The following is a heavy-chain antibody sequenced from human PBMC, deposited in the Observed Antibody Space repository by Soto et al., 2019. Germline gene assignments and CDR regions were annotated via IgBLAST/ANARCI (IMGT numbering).Heavy chain of an antibody. J-gene: IGHJ3*02. Sequence: GGSLLLSWVASVFNISSYEMDWVRQALGRGLDLVSYISIRGRTIYYADSVKGRFTISRDNAKNSLYLQMNSLRAEDTAVYYCARGGRYCTNGVCYRDRVAFDIWGQGTMVTVSS. CDR1: VFNISSYE. V-gene: IGHV3-48*03. CDR3: ARGGRYCTNGVCYRDRVAFDI. CDR2: ISIRGRTI. D-gene: IGHD2-8*01.